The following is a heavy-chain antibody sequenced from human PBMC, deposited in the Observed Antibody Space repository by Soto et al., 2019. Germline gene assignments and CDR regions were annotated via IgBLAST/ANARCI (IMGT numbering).Heavy chain of an antibody. J-gene: IGHJ4*02. CDR1: GFTFSSYS. D-gene: IGHD6-19*01. CDR3: AKRKEACSESSCCLSHFES. CDR2: ISSTSSTI. V-gene: IGHV3-48*02. Sequence: PGGSLRLSCGASGFTFSSYSMNWVRQAPGKGLEWVSYISSTSSTIKYADSVQGRFTVSRDNAKNALYLQLNILRDDDAAVYFCAKRKEACSESSCCLSHFESWGQGTPVTVSS.